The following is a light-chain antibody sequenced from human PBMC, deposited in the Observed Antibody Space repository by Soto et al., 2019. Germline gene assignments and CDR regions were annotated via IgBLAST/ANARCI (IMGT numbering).Light chain of an antibody. CDR1: QYIRNY. Sequence: DIQMTQSPSFLSASVGDRVTITCQASQYIRNYLNWYQQRPGKAPKLLIYDASNLEAGVPSRFSGSGSGTDFTFTISSLQPEDIATYYCQQFDNLPLTFGGGTKVEIK. CDR3: QQFDNLPLT. V-gene: IGKV1-33*01. CDR2: DAS. J-gene: IGKJ4*01.